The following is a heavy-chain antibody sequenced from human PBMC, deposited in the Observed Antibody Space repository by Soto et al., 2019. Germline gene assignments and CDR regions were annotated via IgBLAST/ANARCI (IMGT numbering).Heavy chain of an antibody. Sequence: GGSLRLSCAASGFTFDDYAMHWVRQAPGKGLEWVSGISWNSGSIGYADSVKGRFTISRDNAKNSLYLQMNSLRAEDTALYYCAKPWNYGSGSYYFDYWGQGTLVTVSS. CDR2: ISWNSGSI. D-gene: IGHD3-10*01. J-gene: IGHJ4*02. CDR3: AKPWNYGSGSYYFDY. V-gene: IGHV3-9*01. CDR1: GFTFDDYA.